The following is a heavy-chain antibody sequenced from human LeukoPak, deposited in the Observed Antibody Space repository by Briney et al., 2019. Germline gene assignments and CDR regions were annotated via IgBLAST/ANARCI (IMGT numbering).Heavy chain of an antibody. CDR2: IYYSGTT. Sequence: PSETLSLTYTVSGGSISHYYWSWIRQPPGKGLERIGYIYYSGTTNYNPSLKSRVTISVDTSKNQFSLKLSSVTAADTAVYYCAREDPQTKVPEGMDVWGQGTTVTVSS. J-gene: IGHJ6*02. CDR1: GGSISHYY. CDR3: AREDPQTKVPEGMDV. V-gene: IGHV4-59*01. D-gene: IGHD4/OR15-4a*01.